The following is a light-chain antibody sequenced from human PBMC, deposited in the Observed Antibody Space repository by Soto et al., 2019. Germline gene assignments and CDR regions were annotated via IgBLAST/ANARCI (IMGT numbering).Light chain of an antibody. Sequence: SYELTQPPSVAVSPGQTARITCSGDALTKQYAYWYQQKPGQAPVMVLSKDTERPSGIPERFSGSSSGTRVTLTISGVQAEDEADYYCQSTADKSGTPVIFGGGTKLTVL. J-gene: IGLJ2*01. CDR1: ALTKQY. CDR2: KDT. V-gene: IGLV3-25*03. CDR3: QSTADKSGTPVI.